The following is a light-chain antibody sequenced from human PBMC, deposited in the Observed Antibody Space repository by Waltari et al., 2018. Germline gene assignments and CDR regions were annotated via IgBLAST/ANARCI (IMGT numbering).Light chain of an antibody. CDR1: QGISSY. J-gene: IGKJ1*01. CDR2: AAS. Sequence: IQMTQSPSSVSASVGDRVTITCRASQGISSYLAWYQQKPGKAPKVLINAASTLQSGVPSRFTGSGSGTDFTLTISCLQSEDFAIYYCQQYYSNPATFGQGTKVEIK. V-gene: IGKV1-8*01. CDR3: QQYYSNPAT.